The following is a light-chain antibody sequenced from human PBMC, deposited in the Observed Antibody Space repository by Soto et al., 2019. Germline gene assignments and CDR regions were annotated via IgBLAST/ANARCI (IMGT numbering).Light chain of an antibody. Sequence: QSALTQPASVSGSPGQSITISCTGTSSDVGSYNLVSWYQQHPGKAPKLMIYEGSKRPSGVSNRCSGSKSGKTASLTISGLQAEDEADYYCCSYAGSSIPVVFGGGTKLTVL. CDR2: EGS. CDR3: CSYAGSSIPVV. V-gene: IGLV2-23*01. CDR1: SSDVGSYNL. J-gene: IGLJ2*01.